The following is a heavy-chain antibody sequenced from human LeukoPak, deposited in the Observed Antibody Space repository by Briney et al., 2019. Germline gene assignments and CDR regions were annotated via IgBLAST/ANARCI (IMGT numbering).Heavy chain of an antibody. CDR3: AXXRXTMXRGVIGYFDY. D-gene: IGHD3-10*01. V-gene: IGHV3-23*01. CDR2: ISGSGGST. CDR1: GFTFSSYA. J-gene: IGHJ4*02. Sequence: GGSLRLSCAASGFTFSSYAMSWVRQAPGKGLEWVSAISGSGGSTYYADSVKGRFTISRDNSKNTLYLQMNSLRAEDTAVYYCAXXRXTMXRGVIGYFDYWGQGTLVTVSS.